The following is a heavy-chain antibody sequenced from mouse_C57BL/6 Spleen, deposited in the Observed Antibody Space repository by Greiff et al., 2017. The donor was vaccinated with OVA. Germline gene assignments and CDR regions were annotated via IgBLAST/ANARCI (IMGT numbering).Heavy chain of an antibody. J-gene: IGHJ4*01. D-gene: IGHD2-4*01. V-gene: IGHV6-3*01. Sequence: EVKLEESGGGLVQPGGSMTLSCVASGFTFSNYWMNWVRQSPEKGLEWVAQIRLKSDNYATHYAESVKGRFTISRDDSKSSVYLQMNNLRAEDTGIYYCTDYYDYDGYAMDYWGQGTSVTVSS. CDR3: TDYYDYDGYAMDY. CDR1: GFTFSNYW. CDR2: IRLKSDNYAT.